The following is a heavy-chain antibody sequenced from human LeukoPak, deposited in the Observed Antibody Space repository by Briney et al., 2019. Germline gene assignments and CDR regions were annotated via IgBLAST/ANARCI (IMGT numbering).Heavy chain of an antibody. D-gene: IGHD4-17*01. CDR2: INNDGSNS. Sequence: GESLRLSCAASGFTFSSYWMHWVRQAPGKGLVWVSRINNDGSNSIYADSVRGRFTISRDNAKNTLFLQMNSLRAEDTAVYYCALVTVTTGFDYWGQGTLVTVSS. CDR1: GFTFSSYW. J-gene: IGHJ4*02. V-gene: IGHV3-74*01. CDR3: ALVTVTTGFDY.